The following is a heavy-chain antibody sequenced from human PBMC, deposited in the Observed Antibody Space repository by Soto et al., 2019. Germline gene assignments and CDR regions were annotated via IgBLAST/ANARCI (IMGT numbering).Heavy chain of an antibody. V-gene: IGHV4-39*01. CDR1: GGSISSSSYY. D-gene: IGHD3-10*01. CDR2: IYYSGST. J-gene: IGHJ5*02. CDR3: ARQFIWSMVRGVTNWFDP. Sequence: QLQLQESGPGLVKPSETLSLTCTVSGGSISSSSYYWGWIRQPPGKGLEWIGSIYYSGSTYYNPSRTSRVTISVDTSKNQFSLELSSVTAADTAVYYCARQFIWSMVRGVTNWFDPWGQGTLVTVSS.